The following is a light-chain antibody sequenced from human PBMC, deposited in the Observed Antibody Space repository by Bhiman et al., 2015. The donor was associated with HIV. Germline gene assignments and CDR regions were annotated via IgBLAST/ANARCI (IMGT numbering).Light chain of an antibody. CDR3: SSYTSTYTLV. J-gene: IGLJ1*01. V-gene: IGLV2-14*03. Sequence: QSALTQPASVSGSPGQSITISCSGTSSDIGGSDSVSWYQQHPGKAPKVMIYDVSNRPSGVSNRFSGSKSGNTASLTISGLQAEDEADYYCSSYTSTYTLVFGTGTKVTVL. CDR2: DVS. CDR1: SSDIGGSDS.